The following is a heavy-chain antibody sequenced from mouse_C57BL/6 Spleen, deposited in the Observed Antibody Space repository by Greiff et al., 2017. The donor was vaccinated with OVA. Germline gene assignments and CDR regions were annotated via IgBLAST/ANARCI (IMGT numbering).Heavy chain of an antibody. Sequence: QVQLQQPGAELVKPGASVKLSCKASGYTFTSYWMHWVMKRPGQGLEWIGMILPNSGSTNYNEKFMSKGTLTVDKSSSTAYMQLSSLTSEDAAVYYCARGVYDGSPDYWGQGTTLTVSS. V-gene: IGHV1-64*01. D-gene: IGHD1-1*01. J-gene: IGHJ2*01. CDR3: ARGVYDGSPDY. CDR1: GYTFTSYW. CDR2: ILPNSGST.